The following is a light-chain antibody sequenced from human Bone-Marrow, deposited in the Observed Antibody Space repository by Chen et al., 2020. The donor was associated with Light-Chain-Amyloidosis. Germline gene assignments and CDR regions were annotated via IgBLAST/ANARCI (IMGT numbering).Light chain of an antibody. CDR3: CAYTGSSTWV. CDR2: GDF. CDR1: NSDVGNYNL. V-gene: IGLV2-23*01. J-gene: IGLJ3*02. Sequence: QSALTQPASVSGSPGQSITISCTASNSDVGNYNLVSWYQPHPGKAPKLLIYGDFKRPSGVSNRFSGSKSGNTASLTISGLQNEDEAHYHCCAYTGSSTWVFGGGTKLTVL.